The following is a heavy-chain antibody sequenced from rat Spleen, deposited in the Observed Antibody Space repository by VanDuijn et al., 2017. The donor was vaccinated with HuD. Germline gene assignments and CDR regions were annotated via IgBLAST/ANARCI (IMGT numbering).Heavy chain of an antibody. CDR3: ARDNNYKAY. CDR2: ISPSGGST. Sequence: EVQLVESGGGLVQPGRSLKLSCAASGFTFSDYGMAWVRQAPTKGLEWVTTISPSGGSTYYRDSVKGRFTISRDNAKSTLYLQMDSLRSEDTATYYCARDNNYKAYWGQGVMVTVSS. J-gene: IGHJ2*01. CDR1: GFTFSDYG. D-gene: IGHD1-10*01. V-gene: IGHV5-29*01.